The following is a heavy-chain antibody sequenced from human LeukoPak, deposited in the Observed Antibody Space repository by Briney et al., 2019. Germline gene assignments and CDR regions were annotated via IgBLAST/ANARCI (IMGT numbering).Heavy chain of an antibody. CDR1: GYSFTSYW. CDR3: ARTSDYSRDWFDP. Sequence: GESLKISCKGSGYSFTSYWIGWVRPLPGKGLEWMGIIYPGDSDTRYSPSFQGQVTISADKSISTAYLQWSSLKASDTAMYYCARTSDYSRDWFDPWGQGTLVTVSS. D-gene: IGHD4-11*01. J-gene: IGHJ5*02. V-gene: IGHV5-51*01. CDR2: IYPGDSDT.